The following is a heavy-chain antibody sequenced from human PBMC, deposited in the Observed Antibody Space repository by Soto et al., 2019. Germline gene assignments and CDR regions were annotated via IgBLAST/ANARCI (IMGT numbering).Heavy chain of an antibody. J-gene: IGHJ6*02. CDR3: AKGIEVGVLYYGMNV. D-gene: IGHD2-15*01. CDR1: GFAFSSYG. Sequence: GGSLRLSCAASGFAFSSYGMHWVRQAPGKGLEWVAVISHDGNNKYYADSVKGRFTISRDNSKNTLFLQMSSLGVEDTAVCYCAKGIEVGVLYYGMNVWGQVSTVTVSS. CDR2: ISHDGNNK. V-gene: IGHV3-30*18.